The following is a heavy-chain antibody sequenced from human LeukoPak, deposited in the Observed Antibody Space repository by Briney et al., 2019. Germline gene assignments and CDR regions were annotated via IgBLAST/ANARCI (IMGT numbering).Heavy chain of an antibody. J-gene: IGHJ4*02. V-gene: IGHV3-7*01. CDR1: GFTFSSYW. D-gene: IGHD3-16*01. CDR3: ARELRTFDS. Sequence: GGSLRLSCAASGFTFSSYWMTWVRQAPGKGLEWVANIKHNGDELNYVDSVEDRFAISRDNAKNSLYLHMTSLRAEDTAVYYCARELRTFDSWGQGTLVTVSS. CDR2: IKHNGDEL.